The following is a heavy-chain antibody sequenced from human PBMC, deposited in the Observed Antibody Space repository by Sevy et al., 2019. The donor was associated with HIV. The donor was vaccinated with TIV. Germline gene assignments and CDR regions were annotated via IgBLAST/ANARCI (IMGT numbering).Heavy chain of an antibody. J-gene: IGHJ5*02. CDR1: GFTFSSYS. CDR3: AKDGVSRNKLWDWFDP. Sequence: GGSLRLSCAASGFTFSSYSMNWVRQAPGKGLEWVSYISSSSSTIYYADSVKGRFTISRDNAKNSLYLQMNSLRDEDTAVYYCAKDGVSRNKLWDWFDPWGQGTLVTVSS. D-gene: IGHD2-21*01. V-gene: IGHV3-48*02. CDR2: ISSSSSTI.